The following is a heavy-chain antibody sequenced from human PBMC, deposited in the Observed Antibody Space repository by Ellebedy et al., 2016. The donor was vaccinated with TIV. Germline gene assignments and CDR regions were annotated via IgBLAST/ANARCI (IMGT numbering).Heavy chain of an antibody. J-gene: IGHJ3*02. CDR1: GFTFSNAW. D-gene: IGHD5-24*01. Sequence: GESLKISCAASGFTFSNAWMSWVRQAPGKGLEWVGRIKSKTDGGTTDYAAPVKGRFTISRDDSKNTLYLQMNSLKTEDTAVYYCARDGATMPGLVQGAFDIWGQGTMVTVSS. CDR2: IKSKTDGGTT. V-gene: IGHV3-15*01. CDR3: ARDGATMPGLVQGAFDI.